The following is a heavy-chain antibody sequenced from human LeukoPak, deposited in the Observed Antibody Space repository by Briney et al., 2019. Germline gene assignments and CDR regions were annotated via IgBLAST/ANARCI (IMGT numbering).Heavy chain of an antibody. D-gene: IGHD3-22*01. V-gene: IGHV3-30*03. CDR1: GFTFSSYG. CDR2: ISYDGSNK. J-gene: IGHJ3*01. CDR3: ARNYYDNTGYYRDAFDV. Sequence: GGSLRLSCAASGFTFSSYGMHWVRQAPGKGLEWVAVISYDGSNKYYADSVKGRFTISRDNSKNTLYLQMNSLRAEDTAVYYCARNYYDNTGYYRDAFDVWGQGTMVTVSS.